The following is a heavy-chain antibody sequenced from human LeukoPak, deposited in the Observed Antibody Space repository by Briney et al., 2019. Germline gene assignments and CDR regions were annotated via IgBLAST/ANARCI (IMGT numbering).Heavy chain of an antibody. J-gene: IGHJ5*02. CDR3: ARGFRWYDSSGYYWFDP. V-gene: IGHV3-48*03. CDR2: ISSSGSTI. CDR1: GFTFSSYE. D-gene: IGHD3-22*01. Sequence: PGGSLRLSCAASGFTFSSYEMNWVRQAPGKGLEWVSYISSSGSTIYYADSVKGRFTISRDNAKNSLYLQMNSLRAEDTAVYYCARGFRWYDSSGYYWFDPWGQGTLVTVSS.